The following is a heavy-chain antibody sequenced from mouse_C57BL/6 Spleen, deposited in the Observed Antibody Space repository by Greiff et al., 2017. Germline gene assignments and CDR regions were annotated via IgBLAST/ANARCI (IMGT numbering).Heavy chain of an antibody. V-gene: IGHV1-52*01. CDR2: IDPSDSET. D-gene: IGHD2-2*01. CDR1: GYTFTSYW. CDR3: ARRCDGYDGDYAMDY. Sequence: QVQLQQPGAELVRPGSSVKLSCKASGYTFTSYWMHWVKQRPIQGLEWIGNIDPSDSETHYNQKFKDKATLTVDKSSSTAYMQLSSLTSEDSAVYYCARRCDGYDGDYAMDYWGQGTSVTVSS. J-gene: IGHJ4*01.